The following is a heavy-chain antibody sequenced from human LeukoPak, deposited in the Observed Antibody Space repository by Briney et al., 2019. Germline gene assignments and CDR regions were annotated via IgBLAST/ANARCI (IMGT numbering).Heavy chain of an antibody. CDR2: IWYDGSNE. V-gene: IGHV3-33*01. CDR1: GFTLRHYG. J-gene: IGHJ5*02. CDR3: ARDRYYDSSGYHSFDP. D-gene: IGHD3-22*01. Sequence: PGGSLRLSCAASGFTLRHYGMHWVRQPPGKGLEWVAVIWYDGSNEYYADSVKGRFTIFRDNSRDTLYLQMNSLRAEDTAVYYCARDRYYDSSGYHSFDPWGQGTLVTVSS.